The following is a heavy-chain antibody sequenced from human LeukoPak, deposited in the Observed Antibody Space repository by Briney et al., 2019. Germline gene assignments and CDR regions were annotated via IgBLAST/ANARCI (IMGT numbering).Heavy chain of an antibody. Sequence: ASVKVSCKSSGYMFTSHGIHWLRQAPGQGLEWMGWISAQNGNTNYMQQFLGRVTMTRDTSASTVHMELRSLKSDDTAVYYCARESIRGYGFDYWGQGTPVTVAS. J-gene: IGHJ4*02. V-gene: IGHV1-18*01. CDR2: ISAQNGNT. CDR3: ARESIRGYGFDY. D-gene: IGHD6-25*01. CDR1: GYMFTSHG.